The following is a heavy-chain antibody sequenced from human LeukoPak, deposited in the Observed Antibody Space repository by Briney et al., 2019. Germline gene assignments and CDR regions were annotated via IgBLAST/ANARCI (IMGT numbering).Heavy chain of an antibody. CDR2: INSDGSST. V-gene: IGHV3-74*01. J-gene: IGHJ4*02. CDR1: GFTFSSYW. D-gene: IGHD1-26*01. CDR3: ARDHWGSYGEYYFDY. Sequence: PGGSLRLSCAASGFTFSSYWMHWVRQAPGKGLVWVSRINSDGSSTSYADSVKGRFTISRDNAKNTLYLQMNSLRAEDTAVYYCARDHWGSYGEYYFDYWGQGTLVTVFS.